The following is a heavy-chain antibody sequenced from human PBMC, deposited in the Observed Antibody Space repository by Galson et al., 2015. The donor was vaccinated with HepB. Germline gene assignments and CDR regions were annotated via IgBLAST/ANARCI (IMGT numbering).Heavy chain of an antibody. CDR2: ISAYNGNT. V-gene: IGHV1-18*01. CDR3: ARGYYGSGSYFTPYGMDV. Sequence: SVKVSCKASGYTFTSYGISWVRQAPGQGLEWMGWISAYNGNTNYAQKLQGRVTMTTDTSTSTAYMELRSLRSDDTAVYYCARGYYGSGSYFTPYGMDVWGQGTTVTVSS. J-gene: IGHJ6*02. D-gene: IGHD3-10*01. CDR1: GYTFTSYG.